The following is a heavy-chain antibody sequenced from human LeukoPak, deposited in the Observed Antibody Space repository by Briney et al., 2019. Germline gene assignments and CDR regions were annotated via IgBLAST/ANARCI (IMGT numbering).Heavy chain of an antibody. J-gene: IGHJ4*02. CDR2: ISSSGSTI. CDR3: ASSLGYCTSSICFNEGGDY. Sequence: GGSLRLSCAASGFTFSDYYMSWIRQAPGKGLEWVSYISSSGSTIYYADSVKGRFTISRDNAKNSLYLQMNSLRAEDTALYYCASSLGYCTSSICFNEGGDYWGQGTLVTVSS. CDR1: GFTFSDYY. D-gene: IGHD2-2*01. V-gene: IGHV3-11*01.